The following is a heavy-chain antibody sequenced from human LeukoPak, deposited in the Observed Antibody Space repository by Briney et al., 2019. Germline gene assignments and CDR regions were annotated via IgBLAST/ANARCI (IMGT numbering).Heavy chain of an antibody. V-gene: IGHV5-51*01. J-gene: IGHJ4*02. CDR2: IYPGDSDT. D-gene: IGHD3-22*01. CDR1: GYSFTSYW. CDR3: ASGRTYYYDSSGYYGHFDY. Sequence: GESLKISCKGSGYSFTSYWIGWVRQMPGKGLGWMGIIYPGDSDTRYSPSFQGQVTISADKSISTAYLQWSSLKASDTAMYYCASGRTYYYDSSGYYGHFDYWGQGTLVTVSS.